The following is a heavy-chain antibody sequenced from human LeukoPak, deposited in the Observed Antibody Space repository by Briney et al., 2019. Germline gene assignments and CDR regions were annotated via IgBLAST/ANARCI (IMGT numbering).Heavy chain of an antibody. V-gene: IGHV3-64*04. CDR2: ISTNGGST. CDR3: ARDSGLLRFDP. Sequence: PGGSLRLSCSASGFTFSNYPMHWVRQAPGKGLEYVSAISTNGGSTYYADSVKGRFTISRDNSKNTLYLQMNSLRAEDTAVYYCARDSGLLRFDPWGQGTLVTVSS. D-gene: IGHD2-21*01. CDR1: GFTFSNYP. J-gene: IGHJ5*02.